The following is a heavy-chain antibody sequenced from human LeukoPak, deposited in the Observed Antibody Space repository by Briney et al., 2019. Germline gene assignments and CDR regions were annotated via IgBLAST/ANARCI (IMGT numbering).Heavy chain of an antibody. D-gene: IGHD2-2*01. CDR1: GGSFSGYY. V-gene: IGHV4-34*01. CDR3: ARERRRIVVVPAAIDY. CDR2: INHSGST. Sequence: PSETLSLTCAVYGGSFSGYYWSWIRQPPGKGLEWIGEINHSGSTNYNPSLKSRVTISVDTFKNQFSLKLSSVTAADTAVYYCARERRRIVVVPAAIDYWGRGTLVTVSS. J-gene: IGHJ4*02.